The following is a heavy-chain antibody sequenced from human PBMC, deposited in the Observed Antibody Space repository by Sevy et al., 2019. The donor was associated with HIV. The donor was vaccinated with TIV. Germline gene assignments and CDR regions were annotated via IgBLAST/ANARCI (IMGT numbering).Heavy chain of an antibody. D-gene: IGHD2-2*01. V-gene: IGHV3-7*03. CDR2: IKEDGRKR. J-gene: IGHJ6*02. CDR1: GFTFSSYW. Sequence: GGSLRRSCAASGFTFSSYWMSWVRQAPGKGLEWVANIKEDGRKRYYVDSVKGRFTSARDNAKKSLYLLMSSLRVEDTALYYCARDGSSTSCVCGLDVWGQGTSVTVSS. CDR3: ARDGSSTSCVCGLDV.